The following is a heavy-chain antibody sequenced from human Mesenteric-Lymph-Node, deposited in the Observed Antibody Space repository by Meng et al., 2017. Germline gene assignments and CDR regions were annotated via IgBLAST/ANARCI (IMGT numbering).Heavy chain of an antibody. D-gene: IGHD1-7*01. Sequence: VQLKKSGPGLGKPLQTLSLPCTVAGGSISSGDYYWSWIRQPPGKGLEWIGYIYYSGSTYYNPSLKSRVTRSVDTSKNQFSLKLSSVTAADTAVYYCASNPTGTRGNWFDPWGQGTLVTVSS. J-gene: IGHJ5*02. V-gene: IGHV4-30-4*01. CDR2: IYYSGST. CDR3: ASNPTGTRGNWFDP. CDR1: GGSISSGDYY.